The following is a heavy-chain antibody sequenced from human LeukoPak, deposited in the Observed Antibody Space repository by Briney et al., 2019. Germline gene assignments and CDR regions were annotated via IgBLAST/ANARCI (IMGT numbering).Heavy chain of an antibody. D-gene: IGHD6-13*01. J-gene: IGHJ4*02. CDR2: MNPNSGNT. CDR3: ARVCSWSSSWYVFDY. V-gene: IGHV1-8*01. CDR1: GYTFTSYD. Sequence: ASVKVSCKASGYTFTSYDINWVRQATGQGLEGRGWMNPNSGNTGYAQKFQGRVTMTRNTSISTAYMELSSLRSEDTAVYYCARVCSWSSSWYVFDYWGQGTLVTVSS.